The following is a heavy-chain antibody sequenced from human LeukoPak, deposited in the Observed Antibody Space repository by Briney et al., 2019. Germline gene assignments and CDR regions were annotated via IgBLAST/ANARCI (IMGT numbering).Heavy chain of an antibody. CDR1: GYTFTNYY. CDR3: ARYSQWLASDY. CDR2: ISPSGGST. D-gene: IGHD6-19*01. J-gene: IGHJ4*02. V-gene: IGHV1-46*01. Sequence: GASVKVSCKASGYTFTNYYVHWVRQAPGQWLEWMGLISPSGGSTSYAQKFQGRVTMTSDTSTTTVYMELSSLRSEDTAVYYCARYSQWLASDYWGQGTLVTVSS.